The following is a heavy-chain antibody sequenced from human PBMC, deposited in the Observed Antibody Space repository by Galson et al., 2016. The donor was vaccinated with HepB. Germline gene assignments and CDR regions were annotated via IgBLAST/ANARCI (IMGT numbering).Heavy chain of an antibody. D-gene: IGHD7-27*01. CDR1: GFNFSGYA. V-gene: IGHV3-30*04. CDR3: AHLTIWEKWSVP. CDR2: ISHDGHNE. J-gene: IGHJ5*01. Sequence: SLRLSCAASGFNFSGYAMHWVRQAPGKGLEWVSLISHDGHNEHLIDSVKGRLTLSRDNSKSILYLQMDRLRPEDTATYYCAHLTIWEKWSVPWGQGTLVIVSS.